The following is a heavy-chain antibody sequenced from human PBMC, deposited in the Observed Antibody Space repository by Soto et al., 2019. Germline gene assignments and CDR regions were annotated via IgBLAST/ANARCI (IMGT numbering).Heavy chain of an antibody. CDR2: IIPILGIA. CDR3: ARDLTYSSSSFG. V-gene: IGHV1-69*04. Sequence: GASVKVSCKASGGTFSSYTISWVRQAPGQGLEWMGRIIPILGIANYAQKFQGRVTITADKSTSTAYMELSSLRSEDTAVYYCARDLTYSSSSFGWGQGTLVTVSS. J-gene: IGHJ4*02. CDR1: GGTFSSYT. D-gene: IGHD6-6*01.